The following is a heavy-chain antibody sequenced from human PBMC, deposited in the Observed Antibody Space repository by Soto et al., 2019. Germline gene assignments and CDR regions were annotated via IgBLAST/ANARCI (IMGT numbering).Heavy chain of an antibody. D-gene: IGHD6-13*01. V-gene: IGHV1-46*01. Sequence: QMQLLQSGAEVKRPGASVRVSCKSSGYTFTSFYIHWVRQAPGQGLEWMGIINPSGGITNFAQRFQGRGTMTRDRATNTHYRELSRLKSDDTAVYYCASSPAFSSSWYGIPPDPSHGMDVWGQGTTVTVS. CDR1: GYTFTSFY. J-gene: IGHJ6*02. CDR2: INPSGGIT. CDR3: ASSPAFSSSWYGIPPDPSHGMDV.